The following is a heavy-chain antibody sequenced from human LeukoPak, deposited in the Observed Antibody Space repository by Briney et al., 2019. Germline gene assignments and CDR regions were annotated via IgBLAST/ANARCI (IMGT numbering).Heavy chain of an antibody. D-gene: IGHD3-10*01. J-gene: IGHJ4*02. CDR1: KLTFSNYW. V-gene: IGHV3-7*01. Sequence: GESLKISCAASKLTFSNYWMNWVRQAPGKGLEWVANIRQDGTERSYVDSVKGRFTISRDNAKNTLFLQMNSLRAEDTAVYYCARDLSLTMVRGVIDWGQGTLVTVSS. CDR2: IRQDGTER. CDR3: ARDLSLTMVRGVID.